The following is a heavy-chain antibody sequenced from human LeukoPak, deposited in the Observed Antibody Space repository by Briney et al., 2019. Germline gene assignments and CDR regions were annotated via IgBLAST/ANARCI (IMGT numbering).Heavy chain of an antibody. CDR2: ISSSSSYI. CDR1: GFTFSSYS. D-gene: IGHD2-15*01. V-gene: IGHV3-21*01. CDR3: ARDRKYCSGGSCYYYGMDV. Sequence: GGSLRLSCAASGFTFSSYSVNWVRQAPGKGLEWVSSISSSSSYIYYADSVKGRFTISRDNAKNPLYLQMNSLRAEDTAVYYCARDRKYCSGGSCYYYGMDVWGQGTTVTVSS. J-gene: IGHJ6*02.